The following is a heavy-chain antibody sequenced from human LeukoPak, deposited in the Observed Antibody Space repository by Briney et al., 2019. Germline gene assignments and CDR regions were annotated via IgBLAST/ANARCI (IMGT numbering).Heavy chain of an antibody. CDR1: GYTFTSYG. Sequence: ASVKVSCKASGYTFTSYGISWVRQAPGQGLEWMGWISAYNGNTNYAQKLQGRVTMTTDTSTSTVYMELRSLRSDDTAVYYCARDLRITMIVVGFDYWGQGTLVTVSS. V-gene: IGHV1-18*01. CDR3: ARDLRITMIVVGFDY. CDR2: ISAYNGNT. J-gene: IGHJ4*02. D-gene: IGHD3-22*01.